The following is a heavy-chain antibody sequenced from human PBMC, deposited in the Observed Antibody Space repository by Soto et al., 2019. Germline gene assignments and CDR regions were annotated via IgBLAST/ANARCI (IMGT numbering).Heavy chain of an antibody. V-gene: IGHV5-51*01. Sequence: PGESLKISCKGSGYSFTKYWIGWVRQMPGKGLEWMAIIYHDESDNKYSPSFQGQVTISADNSISTAYLQWSSLKASDTAMYYCFSMGFSGGGYLSYYYYGMDIWGQGTTVTVSS. CDR1: GYSFTKYW. D-gene: IGHD5-12*01. CDR3: FSMGFSGGGYLSYYYYGMDI. CDR2: IYHDESDN. J-gene: IGHJ6*02.